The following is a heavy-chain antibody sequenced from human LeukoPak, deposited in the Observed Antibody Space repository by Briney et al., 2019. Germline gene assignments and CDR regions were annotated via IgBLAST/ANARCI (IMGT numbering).Heavy chain of an antibody. V-gene: IGHV1-24*01. CDR3: ARGAVEMATMEAFDI. J-gene: IGHJ3*02. CDR1: GYTLTELS. D-gene: IGHD5-24*01. Sequence: ASVKVSCKVSGYTLTELSMHWVRQAPGKGLEWMGGFDPEDGETIYAQKFQGRVTITADESTSTAYMELSSLRSEDTAVYYCARGAVEMATMEAFDIWGQGTMVTVSS. CDR2: FDPEDGET.